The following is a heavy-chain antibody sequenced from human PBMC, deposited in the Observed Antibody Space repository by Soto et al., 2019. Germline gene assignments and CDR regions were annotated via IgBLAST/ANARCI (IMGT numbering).Heavy chain of an antibody. Sequence: SVKVSCKASGGTFSSYAISWVRQAPGQGLEWMGGIIPIFGTANYAQKFQGRVTITADESTSTAYMELSSLRSEDTAVYYCARSKDDFWSGYYGDYYYYGMDVWGQGTTVTVSS. CDR3: ARSKDDFWSGYYGDYYYYGMDV. CDR1: GGTFSSYA. V-gene: IGHV1-69*13. J-gene: IGHJ6*02. CDR2: IIPIFGTA. D-gene: IGHD3-3*01.